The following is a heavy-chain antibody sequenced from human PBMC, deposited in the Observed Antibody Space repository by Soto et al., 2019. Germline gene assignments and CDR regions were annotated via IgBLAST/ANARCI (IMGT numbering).Heavy chain of an antibody. CDR3: ARVGYCSSTSCHKGDAFDI. CDR2: IIPILGIV. CDR1: GGTFSSYT. V-gene: IGHV1-69*02. D-gene: IGHD2-2*02. Sequence: SVKVSCKASGGTFSSYTISWVRQAPGQGLEWMGRIIPILGIVNYAQKFQGRVTITADKSTSTAHMELSSLRSEDTAVYYCARVGYCSSTSCHKGDAFDIWGQGTMVTVSS. J-gene: IGHJ3*02.